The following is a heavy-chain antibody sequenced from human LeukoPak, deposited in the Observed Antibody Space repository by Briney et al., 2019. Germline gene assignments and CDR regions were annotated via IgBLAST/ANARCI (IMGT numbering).Heavy chain of an antibody. V-gene: IGHV3-74*01. J-gene: IGHJ4*02. CDR1: GFTFRSSW. D-gene: IGHD3-22*01. CDR3: GIADSSNYGPPDY. CDR2: INSDGTTT. Sequence: PGGSLRLSCAASGFTFRSSWMHWVRHAPGKGLVWVSRINSDGTTTGYADAVKGRFTISRDNSKNTLYLQMNSLRVEDTAIYYCGIADSSNYGPPDYWGQGIPVTVSS.